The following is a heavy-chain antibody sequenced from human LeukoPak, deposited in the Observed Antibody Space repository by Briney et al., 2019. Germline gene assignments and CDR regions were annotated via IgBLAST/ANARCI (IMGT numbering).Heavy chain of an antibody. CDR1: GGSISSYY. J-gene: IGHJ4*02. V-gene: IGHV4-59*01. D-gene: IGHD5-18*01. CDR2: IYYSGST. CDR3: ARVRFWAMVN. Sequence: ASETLSLTCTVSGGSISSYYWSWIRQPPGKGLGWIGYIYYSGSTNYNPSLKSRVTISVDTSKNQFSLKLSSVTAADTAVYYCARVRFWAMVNWGQGTLVTVSS.